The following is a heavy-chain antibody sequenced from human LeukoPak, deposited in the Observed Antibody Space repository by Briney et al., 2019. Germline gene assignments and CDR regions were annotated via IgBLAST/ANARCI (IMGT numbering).Heavy chain of an antibody. J-gene: IGHJ6*03. CDR3: ARVRGAAAGTYYYYMDV. CDR1: GFTFSSYW. Sequence: PGGSLRLSCAASGFTFSSYWMHWVRQAPGKGLVWVSRINSDGSSTNYADAVKGRFTISRDNAKNTLYLQMNRQRAGDTALYYCARVRGAAAGTYYYYMDVWGKGTTVTVSS. V-gene: IGHV3-74*01. CDR2: INSDGSST. D-gene: IGHD6-13*01.